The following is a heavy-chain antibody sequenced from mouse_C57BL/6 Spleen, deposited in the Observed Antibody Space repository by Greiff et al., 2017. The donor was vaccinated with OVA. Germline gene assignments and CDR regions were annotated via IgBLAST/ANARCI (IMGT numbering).Heavy chain of an antibody. CDR1: GISITTGNYR. Sequence: EVKLVESGPGLVKPSQTVFLTCTVTGISITTGNYRWSWIRQFPGNKLEWIGYIYYSGTITYNPSLTSRTTITSDTPKNQFFLEMNSLTAEDTATYYCARVRGYYAMDYWGQGTSVTVSS. J-gene: IGHJ4*01. CDR3: ARVRGYYAMDY. CDR2: IYYSGTI. V-gene: IGHV3-5*01.